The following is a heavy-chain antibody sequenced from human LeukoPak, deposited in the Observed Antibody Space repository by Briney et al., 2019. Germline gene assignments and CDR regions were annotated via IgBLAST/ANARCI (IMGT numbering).Heavy chain of an antibody. CDR3: ARVWDGLYFDY. D-gene: IGHD1-26*01. Sequence: SETLSLTCTVSGGSISSYYWSWIRQPPGKGLEWIGYIYYSGSTNYNPSLKSRVTISVDTSKNQFSLKLSSVTAADTAVYYCARVWDGLYFDYWGQGTLVTVSS. CDR2: IYYSGST. CDR1: GGSISSYY. J-gene: IGHJ4*02. V-gene: IGHV4-59*12.